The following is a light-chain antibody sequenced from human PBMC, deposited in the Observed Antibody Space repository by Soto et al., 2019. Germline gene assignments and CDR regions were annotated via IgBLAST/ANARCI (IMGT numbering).Light chain of an antibody. CDR1: QSVSIN. V-gene: IGKV3-15*01. CDR2: GAS. Sequence: EIVMTQSPVTLSVSPVERAALVCRASQSVSINLAWYQQNPGQAPRLLIYGASTRATGVPARFSGSGSGTEFTLTINSLQSEDFALYYCQQYSNWPLTFGQGTRLEI. CDR3: QQYSNWPLT. J-gene: IGKJ5*01.